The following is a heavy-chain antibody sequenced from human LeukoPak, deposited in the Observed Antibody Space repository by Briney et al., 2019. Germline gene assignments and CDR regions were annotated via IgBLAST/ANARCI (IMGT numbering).Heavy chain of an antibody. V-gene: IGHV3-53*01. CDR3: ARGAEGPYYYYMDV. CDR1: GFTVSSNY. Sequence: TGGSLRLSCAASGFTVSSNYMSWVRQAPGKGLEWVSVIYSGGSTYYADSVKGRFTISRDNSKNTLYLQMNSLRAEDTAVYYCARGAEGPYYYYMDVWGKGTTVTISS. CDR2: IYSGGST. J-gene: IGHJ6*03.